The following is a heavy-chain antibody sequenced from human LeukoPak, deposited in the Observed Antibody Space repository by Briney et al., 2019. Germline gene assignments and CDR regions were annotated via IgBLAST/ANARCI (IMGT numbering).Heavy chain of an antibody. CDR2: ISAYNGNT. Sequence: ASVKVSCKASGYTFTSYGISRVRQAPGQGLEWMGWISAYNGNTNYAQKLQGRVTMTTDTSTSTAYMELRSLRSDDTAVYYCARAKARYYYDSSGYYWLDYWGQGTLVTVSS. CDR3: ARAKARYYYDSSGYYWLDY. J-gene: IGHJ4*02. V-gene: IGHV1-18*01. D-gene: IGHD3-22*01. CDR1: GYTFTSYG.